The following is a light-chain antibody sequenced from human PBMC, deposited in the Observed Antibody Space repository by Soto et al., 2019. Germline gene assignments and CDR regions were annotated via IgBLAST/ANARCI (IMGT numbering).Light chain of an antibody. J-gene: IGKJ5*01. CDR3: QQYGGSPIT. CDR1: QSVSRR. V-gene: IGKV3-20*01. Sequence: EVFLTQSRFTVSLSPVVIATLSCKHSQSVSRRLAWYQQRPGQSPRLLISGASMRASGVPVRFIGSGSGTDFTLTITRLEPEDFAVYYCQQYGGSPITFGLGTRLEIK. CDR2: GAS.